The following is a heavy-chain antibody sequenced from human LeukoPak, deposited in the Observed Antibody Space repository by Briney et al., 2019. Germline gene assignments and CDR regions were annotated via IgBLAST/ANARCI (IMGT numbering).Heavy chain of an antibody. CDR2: IYYSGST. CDR1: GGSISSYY. CDR3: ARDSRDGYNEAWAFDY. Sequence: PSETLSLTCTVSGGSISSYYWSWIRQPPGKGLEWIGYIYYSGSTNYNPSLKSRVTISVDTSKNQFSLELSSVTAADTAVYYCARDSRDGYNEAWAFDYWGQGTLVTVSS. J-gene: IGHJ4*02. V-gene: IGHV4-59*01. D-gene: IGHD5-24*01.